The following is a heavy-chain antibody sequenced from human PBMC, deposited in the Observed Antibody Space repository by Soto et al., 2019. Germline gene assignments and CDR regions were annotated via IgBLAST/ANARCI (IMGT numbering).Heavy chain of an antibody. D-gene: IGHD3-22*01. V-gene: IGHV4-31*03. CDR1: GGSISSGCYY. Sequence: SETLSLTCTVSGGSISSGCYYWSWIRQHPGKGLEWIGYIYYSGSTYYNPSLKSRVTISVDTSKNQFSLKLSSVTAADTAVYYCARGIDYYDSSGYTNWFDPWGQGTLVTSPQ. CDR2: IYYSGST. CDR3: ARGIDYYDSSGYTNWFDP. J-gene: IGHJ5*02.